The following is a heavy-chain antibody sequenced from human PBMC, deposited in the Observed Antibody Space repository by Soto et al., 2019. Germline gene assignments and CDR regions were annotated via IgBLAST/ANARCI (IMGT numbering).Heavy chain of an antibody. V-gene: IGHV1-46*01. CDR2: INPSGGST. Sequence: GASVKVSCKASGFTLLNDYIHWVRQAPRQGLEWMGIINPSGGSTSYAQKFQGRVTMTRDTSTSTVYMELSSLRSEDTAVYYCARPGQYSGYDSVPLDGMDVWGQGTTVTVSS. CDR3: ARPGQYSGYDSVPLDGMDV. CDR1: GFTLLNDY. D-gene: IGHD5-12*01. J-gene: IGHJ6*02.